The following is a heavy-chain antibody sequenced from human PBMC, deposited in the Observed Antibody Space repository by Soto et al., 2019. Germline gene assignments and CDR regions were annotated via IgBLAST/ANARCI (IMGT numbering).Heavy chain of an antibody. CDR3: AQDEGVGGTLGIPSGDDY. CDR2: ISYDGTRK. J-gene: IGHJ4*02. CDR1: GFTFSGFA. Sequence: QVQLVETGGGVVQPGRSLRLSCAASGFTFSGFAMHWVRQAPGKGLEWVAIISYDGTRKYYADSVKGRFTISRDNSENTXCLQMDSLRSEDTALYSCAQDEGVGGTLGIPSGDDYWGQGTLVTVSS. V-gene: IGHV3-30*18. D-gene: IGHD1-26*01.